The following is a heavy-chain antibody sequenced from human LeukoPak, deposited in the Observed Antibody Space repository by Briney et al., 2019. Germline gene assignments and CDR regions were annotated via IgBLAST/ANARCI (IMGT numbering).Heavy chain of an antibody. CDR2: INPSGGSP. D-gene: IGHD4-23*01. V-gene: IGHV1-46*01. CDR1: GYTFTSYG. J-gene: IGHJ6*02. Sequence: ASVKVSCKASGYTFTSYGISWVRQAPGLGLEWMGIINPSGGSPSYAQKFQGRLTMTRDTSTSTVYMELSSLRSEDTAVYYCARRNYGGNGGAMDVWGQGTTVTVS. CDR3: ARRNYGGNGGAMDV.